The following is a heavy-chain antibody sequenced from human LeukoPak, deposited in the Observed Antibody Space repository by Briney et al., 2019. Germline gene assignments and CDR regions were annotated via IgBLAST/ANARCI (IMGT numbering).Heavy chain of an antibody. V-gene: IGHV3-23*01. J-gene: IGHJ4*02. D-gene: IGHD6-19*01. CDR2: ISGSGGST. CDR3: AKARFLWRSGLTDY. CDR1: GFTFSSYA. Sequence: PGGSLRLSCAASGFTFSSYAMSWVRQAPGKGLEWVSAISGSGGSTYYADSVKGRFTISRDNSKNTLYLQMNSLRAEDTAVYYCAKARFLWRSGLTDYWGQGTLVTVS.